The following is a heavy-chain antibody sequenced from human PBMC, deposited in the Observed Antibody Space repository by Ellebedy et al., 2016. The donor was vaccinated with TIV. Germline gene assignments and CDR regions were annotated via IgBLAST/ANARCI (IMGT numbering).Heavy chain of an antibody. CDR1: GYSFTSYW. Sequence: GESLKIPCKGSGYSFTSYWIGWVRQMPGKGLEWMGIIYPGDSDTRYSPSFQGQVTISADKSISTAYLQWSSLKASDTAMYYCARLPSYSSSRARIYWYFDLWGRGTLVTVSS. D-gene: IGHD6-13*01. CDR2: IYPGDSDT. J-gene: IGHJ2*01. CDR3: ARLPSYSSSRARIYWYFDL. V-gene: IGHV5-51*01.